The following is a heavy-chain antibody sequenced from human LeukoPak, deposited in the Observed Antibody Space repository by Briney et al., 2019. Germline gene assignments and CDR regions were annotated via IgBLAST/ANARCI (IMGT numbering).Heavy chain of an antibody. J-gene: IGHJ4*02. Sequence: GGSLRLSCAASGFTFDDYAMHWVRQAPGKGLEWVSGISWNSGSIGYADSVKGRFTISRDNAKNSLYLQMNSLRAEDTALYYCTKDIGDYWGQGALVTVSS. CDR2: ISWNSGSI. CDR1: GFTFDDYA. CDR3: TKDIGDY. V-gene: IGHV3-9*01.